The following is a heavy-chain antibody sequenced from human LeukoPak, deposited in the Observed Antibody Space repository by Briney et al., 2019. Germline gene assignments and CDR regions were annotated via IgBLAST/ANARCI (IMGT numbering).Heavy chain of an antibody. CDR2: IYPGDSDT. CDR3: ARQDGNSKYYFDY. Sequence: GESLKISCKGSGYSSTYYWIGWVRQMPGKGLEGMGIIYPGDSDTRYSPSFQGQVTISVDKSITTAYLQWSSPKASDTAMYYCARQDGNSKYYFDYWGQGTLVTVSS. D-gene: IGHD1-1*01. V-gene: IGHV5-51*01. CDR1: GYSSTYYW. J-gene: IGHJ4*02.